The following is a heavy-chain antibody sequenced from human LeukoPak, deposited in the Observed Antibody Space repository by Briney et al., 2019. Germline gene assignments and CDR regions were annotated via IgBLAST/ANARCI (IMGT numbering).Heavy chain of an antibody. Sequence: SETLSLTCAVYGGSFSGYYWSWIRQPPGKGLVWIGEINHSGSTNYNPSLKSRVTISVDTSKNQFSLKLSSVTAADTAVYYCARALGVGATIYYFDYWGQGTLVTVSS. V-gene: IGHV4-34*01. CDR1: GGSFSGYY. D-gene: IGHD1-26*01. J-gene: IGHJ4*02. CDR2: INHSGST. CDR3: ARALGVGATIYYFDY.